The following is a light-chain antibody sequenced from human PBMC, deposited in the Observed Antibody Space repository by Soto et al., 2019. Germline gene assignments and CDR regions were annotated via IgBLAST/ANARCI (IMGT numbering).Light chain of an antibody. Sequence: EIVLTRSPATLSLSPGEIATLSCRASQSVSSYLAWYQQKPGQAPRLLIYGASSRATGIPDRFSGSGSGTDFTLTISRLEPEDFAVYYCQQYGSSPLTFGGGTKVDIK. CDR3: QQYGSSPLT. CDR2: GAS. V-gene: IGKV3-20*01. CDR1: QSVSSY. J-gene: IGKJ4*01.